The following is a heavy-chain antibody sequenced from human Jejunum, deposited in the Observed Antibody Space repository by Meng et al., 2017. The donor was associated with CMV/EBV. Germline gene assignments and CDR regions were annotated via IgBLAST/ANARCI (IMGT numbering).Heavy chain of an antibody. CDR3: AKVSTFAYGPGSFFDH. D-gene: IGHD3-10*01. J-gene: IGHJ4*02. CDR1: FTFSTEW. CDR2: FGANGDYI. Sequence: FTFSTEWMTGVRQAPGKGLEWVSGFGANGDYINYADSVKGRFTISRDNSKNTLYLQMNSLRAEDTALYYCAKVSTFAYGPGSFFDHWGQGTPVTVSS. V-gene: IGHV3-23*01.